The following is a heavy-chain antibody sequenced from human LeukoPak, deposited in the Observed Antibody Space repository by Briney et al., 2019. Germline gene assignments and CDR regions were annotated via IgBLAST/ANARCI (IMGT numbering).Heavy chain of an antibody. V-gene: IGHV1-18*01. CDR1: GYTFTSYG. CDR3: ARSLVSELLGVNEFDY. Sequence: ASVKLSCKASGYTFTSYGISWVRQAPGQGLEWMGWISAYNGNTNYAQKLQGRVTMTTDTSTSTAYMELRSLRSDDTAVYYCARSLVSELLGVNEFDYWGQGTLVTVSS. D-gene: IGHD1-26*01. CDR2: ISAYNGNT. J-gene: IGHJ4*02.